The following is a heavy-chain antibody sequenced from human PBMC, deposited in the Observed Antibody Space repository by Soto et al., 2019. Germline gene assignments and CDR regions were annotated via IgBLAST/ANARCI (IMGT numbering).Heavy chain of an antibody. CDR2: ISGSGGST. V-gene: IGHV3-23*01. Sequence: GGSLRLSCAASGFTFSSYAMSWVRQAPGKGLEWVSAISGSGGSTYYADSVKGRFTISRDNSKNTLYLQMNSLRAEDTAVYYCAKEARPGADYYYYMDVWGKGTTVTVSS. CDR1: GFTFSSYA. CDR3: AKEARPGADYYYYMDV. D-gene: IGHD6-6*01. J-gene: IGHJ6*03.